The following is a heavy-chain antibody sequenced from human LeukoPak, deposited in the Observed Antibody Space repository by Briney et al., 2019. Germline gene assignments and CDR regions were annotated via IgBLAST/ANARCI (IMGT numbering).Heavy chain of an antibody. J-gene: IGHJ3*02. CDR3: ARFGGAFDI. CDR1: GFIFSSYG. CDR2: ISGSSSYI. D-gene: IGHD3-16*01. V-gene: IGHV3-21*04. Sequence: GGSLRLSCATSGFIFSSYGMHWVRQAPGKGLEWVSSISGSSSYIFYADSVKGRFTISRDNAKNPLYLQMNSLRAEDTAVYYCARFGGAFDIWGQGTMVTVSS.